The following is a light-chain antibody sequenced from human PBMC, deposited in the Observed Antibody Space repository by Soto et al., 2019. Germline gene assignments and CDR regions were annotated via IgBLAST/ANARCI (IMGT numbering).Light chain of an antibody. V-gene: IGLV1-40*01. Sequence: QSVLTQPPSVSGAPGQGVAISCTGSRSNIGAGHDVQWYQQLPGTAPKLLIYGNNNRPSGVPDRFSGSKSGASASLAITGLQAEDEPDYYCHSYDSSLTAVVFGGGTKLTVL. J-gene: IGLJ2*01. CDR3: HSYDSSLTAVV. CDR1: RSNIGAGHD. CDR2: GNN.